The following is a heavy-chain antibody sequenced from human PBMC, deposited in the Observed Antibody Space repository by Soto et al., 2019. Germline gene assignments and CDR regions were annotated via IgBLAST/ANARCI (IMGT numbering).Heavy chain of an antibody. V-gene: IGHV1-69*01. CDR2: IIPIFGTA. Sequence: QVQLVQSGAEVKKPGSSVKVSCKASGGTFSSYAISWVRQAPGQGLEWMGGIIPIFGTANYAQKFQGRVTITADESTSTAYMELSSLRSEDTAVYYCAREGYDWSVGDYYYYYGMDVWGQGTTVTVSS. J-gene: IGHJ6*02. CDR1: GGTFSSYA. D-gene: IGHD1-20*01. CDR3: AREGYDWSVGDYYYYYGMDV.